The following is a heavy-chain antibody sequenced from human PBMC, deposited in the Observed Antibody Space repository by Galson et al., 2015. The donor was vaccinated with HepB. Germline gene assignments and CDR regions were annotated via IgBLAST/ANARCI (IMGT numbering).Heavy chain of an antibody. CDR2: INNDGSGT. J-gene: IGHJ5*02. V-gene: IGHV3-74*01. D-gene: IGHD3-10*01. CDR1: GFTFSDFW. CDR3: ASSRNYAAGSRIDP. Sequence: SLRLSCAASGFTFSDFWMRWVRQTPGKGLVWVSRINNDGSGTSYADSVKGRFTISRDNAKNTLYLQMDSLRAEDTAVYYCASSRNYAAGSRIDPWGQGTLATVSS.